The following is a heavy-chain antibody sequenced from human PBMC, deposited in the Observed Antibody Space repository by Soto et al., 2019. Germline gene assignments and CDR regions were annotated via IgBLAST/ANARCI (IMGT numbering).Heavy chain of an antibody. Sequence: TLSLTCTVSDGSISSGGYSWSWIRQPPGKGLVWIGYIYHSGSTYYNPSLKSRVTIAVDRSKNQFYLKLSYVTAADTAVYYCARDYYDSSGYYYGWYFDLWCRGTLVT. CDR3: ARDYYDSSGYYYGWYFDL. J-gene: IGHJ2*01. V-gene: IGHV4-30-2*01. CDR1: DGSISSGGYS. CDR2: IYHSGST. D-gene: IGHD3-22*01.